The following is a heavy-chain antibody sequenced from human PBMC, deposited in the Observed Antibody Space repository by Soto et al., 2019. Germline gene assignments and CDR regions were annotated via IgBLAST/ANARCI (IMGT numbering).Heavy chain of an antibody. J-gene: IGHJ4*02. V-gene: IGHV3-23*01. D-gene: IGHD3-22*01. CDR3: AKCGRGYYDSSGYYAGY. CDR2: ISGSGGST. CDR1: GFTFSSYA. Sequence: VGSLRLSCAASGFTFSSYAMSWVRQAPGKGLEWVSAISGSGGSTYYADSVKGRFTISRDNSKNTLYLQMNSLRAEDTAVYYCAKCGRGYYDSSGYYAGYWGQGTLVTVS.